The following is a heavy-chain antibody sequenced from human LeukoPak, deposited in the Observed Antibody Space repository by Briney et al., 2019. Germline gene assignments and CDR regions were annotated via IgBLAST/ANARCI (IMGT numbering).Heavy chain of an antibody. Sequence: PGGSLRLSCAASGFTFSGYSMNWVHQAPGKGLEWVSYISSSSSTIYYADSVKGRFTISRDNAKNSLYLQMNSLRDEDTAVYYCAKGRGDSSGYRDYWGQGTLVTVSS. V-gene: IGHV3-48*02. CDR1: GFTFSGYS. D-gene: IGHD3-22*01. CDR3: AKGRGDSSGYRDY. J-gene: IGHJ4*02. CDR2: ISSSSSTI.